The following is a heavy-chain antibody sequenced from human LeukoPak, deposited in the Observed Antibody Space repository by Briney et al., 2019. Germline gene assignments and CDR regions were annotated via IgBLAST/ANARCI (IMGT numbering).Heavy chain of an antibody. D-gene: IGHD5-18*01. J-gene: IGHJ4*02. CDR3: ARNVDTAMVKGPVVDY. V-gene: IGHV1-8*03. Sequence: ASVKVSCKASGYTFTSYDINWVRQATGQGLEWMGWMNPNSGNTGYAQKFQGRVTITRNTSISTAYMELSSLRSEDTAVYYCARNVDTAMVKGPVVDYWGQGTLVTVSS. CDR1: GYTFTSYD. CDR2: MNPNSGNT.